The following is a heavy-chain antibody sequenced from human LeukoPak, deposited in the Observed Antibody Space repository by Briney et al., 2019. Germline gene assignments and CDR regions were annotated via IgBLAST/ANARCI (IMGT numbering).Heavy chain of an antibody. CDR1: GFTFSDYY. CDR2: ISSSGSTI. D-gene: IGHD4-17*01. J-gene: IGHJ4*02. Sequence: GGSLRLSCAASGFTFSDYYMSWIRQAPGKGLEWVSYISSSGSTIYYADSVKGRFTISRDNAKKSLYLQMNSLRAEDTAIYYCARGAPTVTPTPFDYWGQGTLVTVSS. CDR3: ARGAPTVTPTPFDY. V-gene: IGHV3-11*04.